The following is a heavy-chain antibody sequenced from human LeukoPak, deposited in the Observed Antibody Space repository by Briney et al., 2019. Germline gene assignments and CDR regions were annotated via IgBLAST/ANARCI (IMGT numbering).Heavy chain of an antibody. J-gene: IGHJ4*02. Sequence: GGSLRLSCAASGFTFSSYEMNWVRQAPGKGLEWVSYISSSGSTIYYADSVKGRFTISRDNAKNSLYLQMNSLRAEDTAVYYCARDYYDSSAYYVSYFDYWGQGTLVTVSS. CDR2: ISSSGSTI. D-gene: IGHD3-22*01. V-gene: IGHV3-48*03. CDR3: ARDYYDSSAYYVSYFDY. CDR1: GFTFSSYE.